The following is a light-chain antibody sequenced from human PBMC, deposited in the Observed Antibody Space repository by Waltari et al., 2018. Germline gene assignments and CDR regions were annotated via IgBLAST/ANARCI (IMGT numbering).Light chain of an antibody. J-gene: IGLJ3*02. CDR2: EVT. Sequence: QSALTQPRSVSGSPGQSVTISCTGTSSDLGTYKYVSWYQQHPGKAPKLIIHEVTKRPSGVPDRFSGSKSGNTASLTISGLQADDEAEYFCCSFAGSYTWVFGGGTELTVL. CDR1: SSDLGTYKY. V-gene: IGLV2-11*01. CDR3: CSFAGSYTWV.